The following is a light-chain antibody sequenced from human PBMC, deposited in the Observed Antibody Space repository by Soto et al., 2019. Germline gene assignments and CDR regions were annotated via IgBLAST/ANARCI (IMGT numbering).Light chain of an antibody. CDR3: CAYTTSSPLYV. CDR1: SSGVGGWNC. V-gene: IGLV2-14*01. CDR2: DVT. Sequence: QSVLTQPASLSGSPGQSITISCTGTSSGVGGWNCVSWYQQHPDKAPKLMIYDVTNRPSGVSNRFSGSKSGNTASLTISGLQSEDEADYYCCAYTTSSPLYVFGTGTKVTVL. J-gene: IGLJ1*01.